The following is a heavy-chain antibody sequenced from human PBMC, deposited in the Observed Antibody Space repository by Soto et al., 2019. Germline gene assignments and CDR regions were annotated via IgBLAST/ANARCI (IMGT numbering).Heavy chain of an antibody. J-gene: IGHJ3*02. CDR2: ISWNSGSI. Sequence: GGSLRLSCAASGFTFDDYAMHWVRQAPGKGLEWVSGISWNSGSIGYADSVKGRFTISRDNAKDSLYLQMNSLRAEDTALYYCAKEKVGKYCSGGSCYSAAAFDIWGQGTTVTV. CDR3: AKEKVGKYCSGGSCYSAAAFDI. CDR1: GFTFDDYA. V-gene: IGHV3-9*01. D-gene: IGHD2-15*01.